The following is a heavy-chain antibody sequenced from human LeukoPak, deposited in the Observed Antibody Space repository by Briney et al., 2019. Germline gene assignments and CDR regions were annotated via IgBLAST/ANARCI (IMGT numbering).Heavy chain of an antibody. V-gene: IGHV1-18*01. CDR3: ARDLDGSSYETA. J-gene: IGHJ5*02. Sequence: MGWISAYNGNTNYAQKLQGRVTMTTDTSTSTAYMELRSLRSDDTAVYYCARDLDGSSYETAWGQGTLVTVSS. CDR2: ISAYNGNT. D-gene: IGHD5-18*01.